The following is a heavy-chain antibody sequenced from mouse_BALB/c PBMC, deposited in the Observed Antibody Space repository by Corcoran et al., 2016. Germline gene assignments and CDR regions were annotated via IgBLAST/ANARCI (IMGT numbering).Heavy chain of an antibody. CDR3: ARSASIRLRHYYVMDY. CDR2: INTYTGEP. D-gene: IGHD2-4*01. V-gene: IGHV9-3-1*01. J-gene: IGHJ4*01. Sequence: QIQMVQSRPELQKPGETVKFSCKASGYTFTNSGMNWVKQAPGKGLKWMGWINTYTGEPTYVDDFKGRFAFSLETSASTAFLQINNLKNEDTATYFCARSASIRLRHYYVMDYWGQGSSVTVSS. CDR1: GYTFTNSG.